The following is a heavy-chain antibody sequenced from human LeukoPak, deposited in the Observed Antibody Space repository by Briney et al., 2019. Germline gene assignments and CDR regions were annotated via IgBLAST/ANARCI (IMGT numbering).Heavy chain of an antibody. Sequence: PGGSLRLSCAASGFTFSDYYMTWIRQAPGKGLEWVSYISFSSSYTNYADSVKGRFTISRDGSKNTLYLQMNSLRAEDTAVYYCAKSPTYCGVDCYSTFDYWGQGTLVTVSS. CDR3: AKSPTYCGVDCYSTFDY. J-gene: IGHJ4*02. V-gene: IGHV3-11*03. CDR1: GFTFSDYY. CDR2: ISFSSSYT. D-gene: IGHD2-21*02.